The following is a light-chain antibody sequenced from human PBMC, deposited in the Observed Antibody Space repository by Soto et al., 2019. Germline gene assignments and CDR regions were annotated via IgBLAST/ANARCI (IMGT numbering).Light chain of an antibody. Sequence: QSALTQPASVSGSPGQSITISCTGSSSDIGVYNSVSWYQHHPGKAPRLLIFDVRDRPSGVPNRFSGSKSGNTASLTISGLQAEDEADYYCCSYAGTYTFVFGTGTKLTVL. CDR2: DVR. CDR3: CSYAGTYTFV. V-gene: IGLV2-14*01. J-gene: IGLJ1*01. CDR1: SSDIGVYNS.